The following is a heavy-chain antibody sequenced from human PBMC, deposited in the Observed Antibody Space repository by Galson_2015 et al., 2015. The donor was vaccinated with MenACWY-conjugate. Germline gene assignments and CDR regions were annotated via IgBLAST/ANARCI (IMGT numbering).Heavy chain of an antibody. V-gene: IGHV3-74*03. CDR1: GFTFTNYW. CDR3: ARDRGVTWGGFDY. J-gene: IGHJ4*02. CDR2: INTDGSGT. D-gene: IGHD7-27*01. Sequence: SLRLSCAASGFTFTNYWMHWVRQAPGEGLVWVSRINTDGSGTTYADSVKGRFTISRDNAKNTLYLQMDSLRAEDTAMYYCARDRGVTWGGFDYWGRGALVTVSS.